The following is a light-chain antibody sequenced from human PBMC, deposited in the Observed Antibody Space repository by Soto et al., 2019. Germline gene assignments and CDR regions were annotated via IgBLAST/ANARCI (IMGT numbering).Light chain of an antibody. J-gene: IGKJ2*01. CDR3: EHSYNTPRA. Sequence: DIQPTESPSLLSASVAARVTITCRSNQTSRTYLHWYQQKTGKAPNLLIHDASSLQNGVPSRCSGRGFGTDFTLTINALEVADFATYYCEHSYNTPRAFGQGTKIVI. CDR1: QTSRTY. CDR2: DAS. V-gene: IGKV1-39*01.